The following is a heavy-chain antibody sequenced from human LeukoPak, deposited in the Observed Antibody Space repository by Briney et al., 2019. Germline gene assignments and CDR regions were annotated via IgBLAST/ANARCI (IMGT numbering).Heavy chain of an antibody. J-gene: IGHJ4*02. CDR3: ARFYGDYLDY. CDR1: GFTFSTYW. CDR2: IRQDGSEK. Sequence: GGSLRLSCAASGFTFSTYWMSWVRQDPGKGREWVANIRQDGSEKYYVDSVKGRFTISRDNAKNSLYLQMNSLRAEDTAVYYCARFYGDYLDYWGQGTLVTVSS. V-gene: IGHV3-7*01. D-gene: IGHD4-17*01.